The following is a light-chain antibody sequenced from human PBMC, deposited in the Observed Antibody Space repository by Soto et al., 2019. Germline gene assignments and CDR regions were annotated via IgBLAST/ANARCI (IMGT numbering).Light chain of an antibody. CDR3: CSYAGSGPVV. V-gene: IGLV2-23*01. CDR1: SGDVGSYDI. J-gene: IGLJ1*01. CDR2: EDT. Sequence: QSVLTQPASVSGSPGQSITISCTGTSGDVGSYDIVSWYQQPPGNAPKLMNYEDTTRPSGISTRFSGSKSGNAASPTISGLQSEDEADYYCCSYAGSGPVVFGTGTKLTVL.